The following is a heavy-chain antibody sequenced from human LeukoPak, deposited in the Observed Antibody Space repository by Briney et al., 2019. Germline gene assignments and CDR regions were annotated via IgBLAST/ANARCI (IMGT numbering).Heavy chain of an antibody. V-gene: IGHV3-23*01. Sequence: PGGSLRLSCAASGFTVSSNYMSWVRQAPGKGLEWVSAISGSGGSTYYADSVKGRFTISRDNSKNTLYLQMNSLRAEDTAVYYCAKLGYYDFWSGLKTVGNVWGQGTTVTVSS. CDR2: ISGSGGST. J-gene: IGHJ6*02. CDR1: GFTVSSNY. CDR3: AKLGYYDFWSGLKTVGNV. D-gene: IGHD3-3*01.